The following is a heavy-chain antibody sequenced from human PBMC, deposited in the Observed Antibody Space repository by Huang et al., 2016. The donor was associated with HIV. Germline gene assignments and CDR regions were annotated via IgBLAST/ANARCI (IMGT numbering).Heavy chain of an antibody. Sequence: QVHLVESGGGVVQPGRSLRLSCAASGFTFSRYGIHWVRQATDKGLVWVEVISYDRSNKYYADSVKGRFTISRDNYKNTLYLEMNSLRDEDTAVYYCAKDRLSATGSSYFDYWGQGTLVTVSS. CDR2: ISYDRSNK. V-gene: IGHV3-30*18. J-gene: IGHJ4*02. CDR3: AKDRLSATGSSYFDY. D-gene: IGHD6-13*01. CDR1: GFTFSRYG.